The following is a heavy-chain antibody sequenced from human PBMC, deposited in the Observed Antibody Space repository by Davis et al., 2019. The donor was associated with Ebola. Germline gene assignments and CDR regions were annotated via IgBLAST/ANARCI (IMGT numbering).Heavy chain of an antibody. CDR1: GFTFSSYW. CDR2: IKQDGSNK. J-gene: IGHJ4*02. V-gene: IGHV3-7*01. CDR3: ARKTDVDY. Sequence: GESLKISCAASGFTFSSYWMSWVRQAPGKGLEWVANIKQDGSNKYYADSVKGRFTISRDNSKNTLYLQMNSLRAEDTAVYYCARKTDVDYWGQGTLVTVSS.